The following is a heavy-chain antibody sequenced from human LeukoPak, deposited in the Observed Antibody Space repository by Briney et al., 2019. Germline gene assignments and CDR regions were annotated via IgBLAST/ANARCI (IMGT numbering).Heavy chain of an antibody. CDR3: ARHWGSARPGSLRYYYYYMDV. V-gene: IGHV5-51*01. Sequence: GESLKISCKGSGYGFTSYWIGWVRQMPGKGLEWMGIIYPGDSDTRYSPSFQGQVTISADKSTSTAYLQWSSLKASDTAMYYCARHWGSARPGSLRYYYYYMDVWGKGTTVTVSS. D-gene: IGHD6-6*01. J-gene: IGHJ6*03. CDR1: GYGFTSYW. CDR2: IYPGDSDT.